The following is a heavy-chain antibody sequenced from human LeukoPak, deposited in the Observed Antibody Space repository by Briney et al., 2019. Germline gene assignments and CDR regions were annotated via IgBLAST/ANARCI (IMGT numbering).Heavy chain of an antibody. CDR2: VTSDGGRT. Sequence: GGSLRLSCEASGFSFSNYMMHWVRQAPGKGLEYVSSVTSDGGRTHYASSVKGRFTISRDNSKNMLYLQMGSLTTDDMAVYYCTRSEKYCSSIRCFGFDSWGQGTLVSVSS. CDR1: GFSFSNYM. CDR3: TRSEKYCSSIRCFGFDS. V-gene: IGHV3-64*01. D-gene: IGHD2-2*01. J-gene: IGHJ4*02.